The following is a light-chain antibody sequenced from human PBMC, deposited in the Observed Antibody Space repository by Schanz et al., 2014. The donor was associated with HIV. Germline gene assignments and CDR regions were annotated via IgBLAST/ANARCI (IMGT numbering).Light chain of an antibody. Sequence: QSVLTQPASVSGSPGQSITNSCTGTSSDVGSYNLVSWYQQHPGKVPKLMIYEVSKRPSGVSNRFSGSKSGNTASLTISGLQAEDEADYYCCSYAGSSTYVVFGGGTKLTVL. CDR3: CSYAGSSTYVV. J-gene: IGLJ2*01. V-gene: IGLV2-23*02. CDR1: SSDVGSYNL. CDR2: EVS.